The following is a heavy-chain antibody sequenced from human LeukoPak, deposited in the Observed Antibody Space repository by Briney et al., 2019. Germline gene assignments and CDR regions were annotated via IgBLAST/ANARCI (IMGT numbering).Heavy chain of an antibody. D-gene: IGHD3-22*01. CDR2: ISHSRGT. CDR1: GRSISFYS. Sequence: PSETLSLTCTVSGRSISFYSWTWIRQSPGKGLEWIGSISHSRGTNYNPSLKSRVTISLDTSENHFSLKLSSVTAADTAVYYCARDYDGGAFDIWGQGTLVTVSS. CDR3: ARDYDGGAFDI. V-gene: IGHV4-59*01. J-gene: IGHJ3*02.